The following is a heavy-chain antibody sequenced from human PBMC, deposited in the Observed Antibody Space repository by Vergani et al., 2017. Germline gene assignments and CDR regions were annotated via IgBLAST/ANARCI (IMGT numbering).Heavy chain of an antibody. CDR1: GGSISSYY. Sequence: QVQLQESGPGLVKPSETLSLPCTVSGGSISSYYWSWIRQPPGKGVEGFGYIYYSGSTNYNPPLKSRVTISVDTSKNQFSLKLSSVTAADTAVYYCARVRSSGYTYGMDVWGQGTTVTVSS. CDR3: ARVRSSGYTYGMDV. V-gene: IGHV4-59*01. D-gene: IGHD3-22*01. J-gene: IGHJ6*02. CDR2: IYYSGST.